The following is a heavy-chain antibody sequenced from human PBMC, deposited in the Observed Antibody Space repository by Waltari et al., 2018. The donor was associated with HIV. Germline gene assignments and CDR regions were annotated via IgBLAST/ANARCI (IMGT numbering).Heavy chain of an antibody. CDR1: GGSISSYY. D-gene: IGHD2-21*01. Sequence: QVQLQESGPGLVKPSETLSLTCTVSGGSISSYYRSWIRQPPGKGLEWIGYIYYSGSTYYNPPLKSRVTVSVDTAKNQFSLKLSSVTAADTAVYYCARGVAFGGYYYGMDVWGQGTTVTVSS. CDR2: IYYSGST. CDR3: ARGVAFGGYYYGMDV. V-gene: IGHV4-59*01. J-gene: IGHJ6*02.